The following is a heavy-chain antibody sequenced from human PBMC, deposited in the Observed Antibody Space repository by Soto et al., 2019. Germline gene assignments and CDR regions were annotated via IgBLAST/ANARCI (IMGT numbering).Heavy chain of an antibody. Sequence: GGSLRLSCAASGFTVSSNYMSWVRQAPGKGLEWVSVIYSGGSTYYADSVKGRFTISRDNSKNTLYLQMNSLRAEDTAVYYCASDNYYDSSGSRDYWAQGTLVTVSS. CDR3: ASDNYYDSSGSRDY. D-gene: IGHD3-22*01. V-gene: IGHV3-53*01. CDR2: IYSGGST. CDR1: GFTVSSNY. J-gene: IGHJ4*02.